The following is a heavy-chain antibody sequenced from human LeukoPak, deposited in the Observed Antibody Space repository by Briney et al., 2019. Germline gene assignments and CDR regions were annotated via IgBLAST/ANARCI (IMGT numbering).Heavy chain of an antibody. CDR2: IYTSGST. CDR3: ARETKYGYIDY. Sequence: SETLSLTCTVSGGSISSGSYYWSWIRQPAGKGLEWIGRIYTSGSTNYNPSLKSRVTISVDTSKNQFSLKLSSVTAADTAVYYCARETKYGYIDYWGQGTLVTVSS. V-gene: IGHV4-61*02. J-gene: IGHJ4*02. CDR1: GGSISSGSYY. D-gene: IGHD1-7*01.